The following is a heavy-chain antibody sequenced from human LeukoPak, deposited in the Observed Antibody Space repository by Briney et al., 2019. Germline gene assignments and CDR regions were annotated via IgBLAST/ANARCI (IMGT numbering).Heavy chain of an antibody. CDR1: GFTFSDYY. J-gene: IGHJ3*01. D-gene: IGHD3-10*01. Sequence: GGSLRLSCASSGFTFSDYYMTWIRQAQGKGLAWLSYISSTTGRSIYYADSVKGRFTISRDNTKNSLFLQMVSLRVEDTAVYYCARYYSDAFDVWGQGTVVTVSS. V-gene: IGHV3-11*04. CDR2: ISSTTGRSI. CDR3: ARYYSDAFDV.